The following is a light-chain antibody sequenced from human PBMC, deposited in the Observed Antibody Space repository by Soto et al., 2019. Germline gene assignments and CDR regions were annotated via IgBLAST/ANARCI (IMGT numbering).Light chain of an antibody. CDR2: KAS. J-gene: IGKJ1*01. CDR3: QQYNSYYRT. CDR1: QSISSW. V-gene: IGKV1-5*03. Sequence: DIQMTQSPSTLSASVGDRVTITCRASQSISSWLAWYQQKPGKAPKLLIYKASSLESGVPSRFSGSGSGTEFTLTISSLQPDDFETYYRQQYNSYYRTFGQGTKVDIX.